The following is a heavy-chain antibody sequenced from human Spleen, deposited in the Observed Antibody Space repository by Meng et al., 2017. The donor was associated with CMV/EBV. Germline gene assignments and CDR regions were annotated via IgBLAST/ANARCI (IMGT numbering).Heavy chain of an antibody. CDR3: ASNWKVGY. J-gene: IGHJ4*02. D-gene: IGHD1-1*01. Sequence: SETLSLTCTVSGGSISTSTYYWGWIRQPPGKGLEWIGSIYYSGSAYYNPSLKSRVTMALDTSKNQFSLKLTSVTAADTAVYYCASNWKVGYWGQGTLVTVSS. V-gene: IGHV4-39*07. CDR2: IYYSGSA. CDR1: GGSISTSTYY.